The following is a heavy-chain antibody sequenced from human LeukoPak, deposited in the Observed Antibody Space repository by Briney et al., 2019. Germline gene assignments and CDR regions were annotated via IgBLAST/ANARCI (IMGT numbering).Heavy chain of an antibody. D-gene: IGHD3-10*01. CDR2: ISYDGSNK. J-gene: IGHJ4*02. Sequence: GGSLRLSCAASGFTFSSYAMHWVRQAPGKGLEWVAVISYDGSNKYYADSVKGRFTISRDNSKNTLYLQMNSLRAEDTAVYYCARLYGSGSYFYWGQGTLVTVSS. V-gene: IGHV3-30*01. CDR3: ARLYGSGSYFY. CDR1: GFTFSSYA.